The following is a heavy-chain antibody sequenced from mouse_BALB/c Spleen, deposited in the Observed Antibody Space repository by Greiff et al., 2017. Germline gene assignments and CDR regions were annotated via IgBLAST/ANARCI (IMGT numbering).Heavy chain of an antibody. Sequence: VQLKESGAELVRPGALVKLSCKASGFNIKDYYMHWVKQRPEQGLEWIGWIDPENGNTIYDPKFQGKASITADTSSNTAYLQLSSLTSEDTAVYYCARGVRDYFDYWGQGTTLTVSS. CDR2: IDPENGNT. CDR1: GFNIKDYY. J-gene: IGHJ2*01. D-gene: IGHD2-14*01. CDR3: ARGVRDYFDY. V-gene: IGHV14-1*02.